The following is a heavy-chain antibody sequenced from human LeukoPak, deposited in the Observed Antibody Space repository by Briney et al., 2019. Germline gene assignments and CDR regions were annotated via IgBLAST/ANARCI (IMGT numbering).Heavy chain of an antibody. J-gene: IGHJ5*02. CDR3: ARYDIVATNWFDP. CDR1: GGSISSGGYY. CDR2: IYYSGST. D-gene: IGHD5-12*01. V-gene: IGHV4-31*11. Sequence: SETLSLTCAVSGGSISSGGYYWTWIRQHPGKGLEWIGYIYYSGSTYYNPSLKSRLTISVDTSKNHFSLKLNSVTAADTAVYYCARYDIVATNWFDPWGQGTLVTVSS.